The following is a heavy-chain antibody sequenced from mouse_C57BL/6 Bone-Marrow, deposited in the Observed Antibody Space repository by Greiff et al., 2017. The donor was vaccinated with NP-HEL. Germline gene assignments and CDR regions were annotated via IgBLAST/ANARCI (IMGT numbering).Heavy chain of an antibody. Sequence: VQLKQSGAELVRPGASVKLSCTASGFNIKDDYMHWVKQRPEQGLEWIGWIDPENGDTEYASKFQGKATITADTSSNTAYLQLSSLTSEDTAVYYCTTAYYSSWFAYWGQGTLVTVSA. CDR1: GFNIKDDY. J-gene: IGHJ3*01. CDR2: IDPENGDT. CDR3: TTAYYSSWFAY. D-gene: IGHD2-12*01. V-gene: IGHV14-4*01.